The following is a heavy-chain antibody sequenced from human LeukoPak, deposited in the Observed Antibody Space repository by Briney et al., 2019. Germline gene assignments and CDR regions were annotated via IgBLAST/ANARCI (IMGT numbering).Heavy chain of an antibody. D-gene: IGHD3-3*01. J-gene: IGHJ6*02. CDR1: GFTFSSYA. CDR3: ARVRVALNYDFWSGYWDV. Sequence: PGGLRLSCAASGFTFSSYAMSWVRQAPGKGLEWVSAISGSGGSTYYADSVKGRFTISRDNSKNTLYLQMNSLRAEDTAVYYCARVRVALNYDFWSGYWDVWGQGTTVTVSS. CDR2: ISGSGGST. V-gene: IGHV3-23*01.